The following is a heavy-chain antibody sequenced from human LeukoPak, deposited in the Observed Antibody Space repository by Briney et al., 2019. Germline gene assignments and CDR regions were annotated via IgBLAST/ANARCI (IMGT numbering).Heavy chain of an antibody. CDR1: GGSISSYY. CDR3: ARDVSSSWTRYYGMDV. V-gene: IGHV4-59*01. CDR2: IYYSGST. Sequence: SETLSLTCTVSGGSISSYYWSWIRQPPGKGLEWIGYIYYSGSTNYNPSLKSRVTISVDASKNQFSLKLSSVTAADTAVYYCARDVSSSWTRYYGMDVWGQGTTVTVSS. D-gene: IGHD6-13*01. J-gene: IGHJ6*02.